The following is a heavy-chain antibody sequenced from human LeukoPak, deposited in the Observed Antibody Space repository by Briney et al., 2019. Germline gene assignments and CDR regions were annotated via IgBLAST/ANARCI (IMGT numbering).Heavy chain of an antibody. V-gene: IGHV4-30-2*01. CDR2: IYHSGST. Sequence: PSETLSLTCTVSGGSISSGGYYWSWIRQPPGKGLEWIGYIYHSGSTYYNPSLKSRVTISVDRSKNQFSLKLSSVTAADTAVYYCASGVYYGSGSHKYYFDYWGQGTLVTVSS. D-gene: IGHD3-10*01. J-gene: IGHJ4*02. CDR1: GGSISSGGYY. CDR3: ASGVYYGSGSHKYYFDY.